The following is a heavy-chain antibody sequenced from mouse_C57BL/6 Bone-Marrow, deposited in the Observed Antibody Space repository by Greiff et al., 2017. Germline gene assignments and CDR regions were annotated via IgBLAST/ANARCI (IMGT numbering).Heavy chain of an antibody. CDR1: GYTFTGYW. D-gene: IGHD2-5*01. CDR3: AKGYSNYVDY. Sequence: QVQLQQSGAELMKPGASVKLSCKATGYTFTGYWIEWVKQRPGHGLEWIGEILPGSGSTKYNETFKGKATFTADTYSNTAYMQLSSLTTDDSAIYYCAKGYSNYVDYWGQGTTLTVSS. J-gene: IGHJ2*01. V-gene: IGHV1-9*01. CDR2: ILPGSGST.